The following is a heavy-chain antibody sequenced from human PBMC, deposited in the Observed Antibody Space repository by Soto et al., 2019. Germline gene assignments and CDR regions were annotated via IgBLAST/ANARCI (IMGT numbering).Heavy chain of an antibody. CDR3: ARGLGTTALDY. J-gene: IGHJ4*02. D-gene: IGHD1-1*01. Sequence: EVQLVESGGGLVKPGGSLRLSCAASGFTFSTYSMNWVRQAPGKGLEWVSSISSSSSYIYYADSVKGRLTISRDNAKNSLYLQMNSLRAEDTAVYYCARGLGTTALDYWGQGTLVTVSS. V-gene: IGHV3-21*01. CDR2: ISSSSSYI. CDR1: GFTFSTYS.